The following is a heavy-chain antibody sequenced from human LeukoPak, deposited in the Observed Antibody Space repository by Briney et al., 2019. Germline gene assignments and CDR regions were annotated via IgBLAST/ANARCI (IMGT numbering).Heavy chain of an antibody. CDR1: GGSISSGSYY. D-gene: IGHD2-15*01. CDR2: IYASGST. CDR3: ARNCCGGSWANYYYYYYLDV. Sequence: SETLSLTCTVSGGSISSGSYYWSWIRQPAGKGLEWLVRIYASGSTNYNPSLKSRCTISVDTSKNQFSLKLSSVTAADTAVYYCARNCCGGSWANYYYYYYLDVWGKGTTVTISS. J-gene: IGHJ6*03. V-gene: IGHV4-61*02.